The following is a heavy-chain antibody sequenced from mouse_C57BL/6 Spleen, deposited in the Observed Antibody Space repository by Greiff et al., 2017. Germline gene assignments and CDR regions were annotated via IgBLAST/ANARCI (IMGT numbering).Heavy chain of an antibody. D-gene: IGHD2-5*01. Sequence: QVQLQQSGAELVRPGASVTLSCKASGYTFTDYEMHWVKQTPVHGLEWIGAIDPETGGTAYNQKFKGKAILTADKSSSTAYMELRSLTSEDSAVYYCTKIDSNYGESFAYWGQGTLVTVSA. CDR3: TKIDSNYGESFAY. J-gene: IGHJ3*01. V-gene: IGHV1-15*01. CDR1: GYTFTDYE. CDR2: IDPETGGT.